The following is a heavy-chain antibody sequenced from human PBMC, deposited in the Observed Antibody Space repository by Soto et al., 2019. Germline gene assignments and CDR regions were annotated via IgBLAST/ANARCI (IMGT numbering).Heavy chain of an antibody. D-gene: IGHD3-22*01. CDR2: ISYDGSNK. CDR1: GFTFSSYA. Sequence: GGSLRLSCAASGFTFSSYAMHWVRQAPGKGLEWVAVISYDGSNKYYADSVKGRFTLSRGNSKNTVYLQMNSLRAEDTAVYYCARVYDSSGYRYYYYGMDVWGQGTTVTVSS. V-gene: IGHV3-30-3*01. J-gene: IGHJ6*02. CDR3: ARVYDSSGYRYYYYGMDV.